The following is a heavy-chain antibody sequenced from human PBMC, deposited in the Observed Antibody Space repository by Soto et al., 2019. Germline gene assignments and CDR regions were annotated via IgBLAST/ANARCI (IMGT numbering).Heavy chain of an antibody. V-gene: IGHV4-31*03. J-gene: IGHJ4*02. CDR1: GGSISSGGYY. CDR3: ARESEDLTSNFDY. CDR2: IYYSGST. Sequence: PSETLSLTCTVSGGSISSGGYYWSWIRQHPGKGLEWIGYIYYSGSTYYNPSLKSRVTISVDTSKNQFSLKLSSVRAEDTAVYYCARESEDLTSNFDYWGQGTLVTVSS.